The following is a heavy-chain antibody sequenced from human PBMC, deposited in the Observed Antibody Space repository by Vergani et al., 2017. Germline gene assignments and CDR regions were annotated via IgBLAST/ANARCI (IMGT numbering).Heavy chain of an antibody. J-gene: IGHJ4*02. CDR2: TYYSGST. CDR1: GGSISSYY. CDR3: ARAGDSSGYYYYFDY. Sequence: QVQLQESGPGLVKPSETLSLTCTVSGGSISSYYWSWIRQPPGKGLEWIGYTYYSGSTNYNPSLKSRVTISVDTSKNQFSLKLSSVTAADTAVYYCARAGDSSGYYYYFDYWGQGTLVTVSS. D-gene: IGHD3-22*01. V-gene: IGHV4-59*01.